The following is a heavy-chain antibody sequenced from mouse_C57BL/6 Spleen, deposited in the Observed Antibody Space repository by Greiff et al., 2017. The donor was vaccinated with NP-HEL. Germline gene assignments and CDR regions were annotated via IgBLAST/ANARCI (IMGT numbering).Heavy chain of an antibody. J-gene: IGHJ4*01. V-gene: IGHV2-5*01. CDR2: IWRGGST. D-gene: IGHD1-1*01. Sequence: VQLQQSGPGLVQPSQSLSITCTVSGFSLTSYGVHWVRQSPGKGLEWLGVIWRGGSTDYNAAFMSRLSITKDNSKSQVFFKMNSLQADDTAIYYCAKPLITTVVAPYAMDYWGQGTSVTVSS. CDR1: GFSLTSYG. CDR3: AKPLITTVVAPYAMDY.